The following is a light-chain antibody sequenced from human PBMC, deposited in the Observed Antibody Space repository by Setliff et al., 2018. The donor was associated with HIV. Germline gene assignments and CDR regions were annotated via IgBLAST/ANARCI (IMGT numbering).Light chain of an antibody. CDR3: ISCTSSTVV. CDR1: SSDVGGYNY. CDR2: DVS. Sequence: QSVLTQPASVSGSPGQSIAISCTGTSSDVGGYNYVSWYQQHPGKAPKLMTYDVSNRPSGVSNRFSGSKSGNTASLTISGLQAEDEADYYCISCTSSTVVFGGGTKVTVL. V-gene: IGLV2-14*03. J-gene: IGLJ2*01.